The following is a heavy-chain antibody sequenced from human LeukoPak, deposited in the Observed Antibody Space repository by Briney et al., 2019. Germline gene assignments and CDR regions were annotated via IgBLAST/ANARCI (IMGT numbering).Heavy chain of an antibody. J-gene: IGHJ4*02. Sequence: PSETLSLTCTVSGGSISSSSYYWRWIRQPPGKGLEWIGSIYYSGSTYDHPTPKSRLTIQVDTSKNPFSLKLSSVTAADTAVYYCARNEHYDSWSGYLGYFDYWGQGTLVTVCS. CDR1: GGSISSSSYY. V-gene: IGHV4-39*07. CDR2: IYYSGST. D-gene: IGHD3-3*01. CDR3: ARNEHYDSWSGYLGYFDY.